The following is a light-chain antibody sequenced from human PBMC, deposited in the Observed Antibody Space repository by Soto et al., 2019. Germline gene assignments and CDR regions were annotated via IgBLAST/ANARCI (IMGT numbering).Light chain of an antibody. J-gene: IGLJ1*01. CDR3: CSLAGSYSYV. CDR1: SSDVGRYDY. V-gene: IGLV2-11*01. CDR2: DVT. Sequence: QSVLTQPRSVSGSPGQSVTISCTGTSSDVGRYDYVSWYQQYPGEAPKLIIYDVTERPSGVPDRFSGSKSGNTASLTISGLRAEDEAAYSCCSLAGSYSYVLGSGTKVTVL.